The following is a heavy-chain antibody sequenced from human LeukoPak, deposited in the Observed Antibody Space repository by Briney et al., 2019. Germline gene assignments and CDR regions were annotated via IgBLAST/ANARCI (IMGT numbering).Heavy chain of an antibody. J-gene: IGHJ4*02. CDR3: ARAGLGLDY. CDR2: IYYSGST. V-gene: IGHV4-39*01. CDR1: SGSISSSSYY. D-gene: IGHD3-16*01. Sequence: SETLSLTCTVSSGSISSSSYYWGWIRQPPGKGLEWIGSIYYSGSTYYNPSLKSRVTISVDTSKNQFSLKLSSVTAADTAVYYCARAGLGLDYWGQGTLVTVSS.